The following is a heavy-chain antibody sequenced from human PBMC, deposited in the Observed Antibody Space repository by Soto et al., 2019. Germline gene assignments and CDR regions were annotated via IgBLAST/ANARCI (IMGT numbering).Heavy chain of an antibody. CDR2: ISSSSSYI. D-gene: IGHD1-7*01. Sequence: GGSLRLSCAASGFTFSSYSMNWVRQAPGKGLEWVSSISSSSSYIYYADSVKGRFTISRDNAKNSLYLQMNSLRAEDTAVYYRARGSNWNYVNYWGQGTLVTVSS. CDR1: GFTFSSYS. V-gene: IGHV3-21*01. CDR3: ARGSNWNYVNY. J-gene: IGHJ4*02.